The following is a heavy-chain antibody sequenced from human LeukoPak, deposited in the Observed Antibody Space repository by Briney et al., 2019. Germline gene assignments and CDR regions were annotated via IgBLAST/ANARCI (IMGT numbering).Heavy chain of an antibody. J-gene: IGHJ6*04. V-gene: IGHV3-48*03. D-gene: IGHD3-10*02. Sequence: GGSLRLSCAPSVFTFSSYEMYWVRQAPGKALEWVSYISSSGSTIYYADSVKGRFTISRDNAKNSLYLQMNSLRAEDTAVYYCAELGITMIGGVWGKGTTVTISS. CDR2: ISSSGSTI. CDR1: VFTFSSYE. CDR3: AELGITMIGGV.